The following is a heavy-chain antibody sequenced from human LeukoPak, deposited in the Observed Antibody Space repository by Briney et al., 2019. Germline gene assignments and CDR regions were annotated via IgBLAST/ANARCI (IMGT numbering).Heavy chain of an antibody. CDR1: GYTFTGYY. CDR2: INPNSGGT. J-gene: IGHJ4*02. V-gene: IGHV1-2*02. D-gene: IGHD6-19*01. Sequence: ASVKVSCKASGYTFTGYYMHWVRQAPGQGLEWMGWINPNSGGTNYAQKLQGRVTMTTDTSTSTAYMELRSLRSDDTAVYYCARVGYSSGWYPPHYFDYWGQGTLVTVSS. CDR3: ARVGYSSGWYPPHYFDY.